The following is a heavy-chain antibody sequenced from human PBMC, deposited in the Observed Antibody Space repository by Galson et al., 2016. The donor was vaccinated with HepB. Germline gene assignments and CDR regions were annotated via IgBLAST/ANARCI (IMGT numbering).Heavy chain of an antibody. D-gene: IGHD6-13*01. CDR3: ARGPLSGSSCYLSFFD. CDR2: IWSDGSNK. J-gene: IGHJ4*02. Sequence: SLRLSCAASGSTFSKHAMHWVRQAPGKGLEWVAVIWSDGSNKDYADSVKGRFTISRDNSKNSLYLQMNSLRPEDTAVYYCARGPLSGSSCYLSFFDWGQGTLVTVSS. V-gene: IGHV3-33*01. CDR1: GSTFSKHA.